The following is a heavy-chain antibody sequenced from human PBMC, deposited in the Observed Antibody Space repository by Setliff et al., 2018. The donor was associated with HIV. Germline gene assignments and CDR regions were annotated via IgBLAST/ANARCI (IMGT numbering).Heavy chain of an antibody. CDR2: IYFSGST. CDR3: ARPRYTYGTPPAFDI. Sequence: PSETLSLTCTVSGGSISSSSHYWGWIRQPPGKGLEWIGSIYFSGSTYDNPSLKSRVTISVDTSKNQFSLKLSSVTAADTAVYYSARPRYTYGTPPAFDIWGRGTVVTVSS. J-gene: IGHJ3*02. D-gene: IGHD5-18*01. CDR1: GGSISSSSHY. V-gene: IGHV4-39*01.